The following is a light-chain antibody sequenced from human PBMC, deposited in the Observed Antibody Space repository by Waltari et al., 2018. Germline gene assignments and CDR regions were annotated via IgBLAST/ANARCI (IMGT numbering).Light chain of an antibody. V-gene: IGLV2-23*02. J-gene: IGLJ3*02. CDR3: CSYAGRNIWV. CDR2: EVI. CDR1: SSDVGFYNL. Sequence: QSALTQPASVSGSPGQSITISCTGTSSDVGFYNLVSWYQQHPDKAPELVVYEVISRPAGVSNRFSGSKSGNTASRTISGLQAEDEADYYCCSYAGRNIWVFGGGTKLTVL.